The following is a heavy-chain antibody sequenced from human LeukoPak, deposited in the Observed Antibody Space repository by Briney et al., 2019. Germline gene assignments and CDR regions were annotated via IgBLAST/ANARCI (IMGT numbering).Heavy chain of an antibody. CDR1: GGSISSYY. J-gene: IGHJ6*03. CDR2: IYTSGST. D-gene: IGHD3-10*01. Sequence: SETLSLTCTVSGGSISSYYWSWIRQPPGKGLEWIGRIYTSGSTNYNPSLKSRVTMSVDTSKNQFSLKLSSVTAADTAVYYCARVTTMVRGDNYMDVWGKGTTVTVSS. CDR3: ARVTTMVRGDNYMDV. V-gene: IGHV4-4*07.